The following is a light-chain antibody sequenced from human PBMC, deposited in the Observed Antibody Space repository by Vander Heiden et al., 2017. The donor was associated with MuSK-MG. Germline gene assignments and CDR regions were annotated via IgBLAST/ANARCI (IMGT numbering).Light chain of an antibody. CDR3: CSFADRTWV. Sequence: QSALTQPASVSGSPGQSITISCTGSSSDVGNYNLVSWYQQHPGRAPEVIIFEGNQRPSGVSNRFSGSSSGNTASLTISGLQAEDEADYYCCSFADRTWVFGGGTKLTVL. CDR2: EGN. V-gene: IGLV2-23*01. CDR1: SSDVGNYNL. J-gene: IGLJ3*02.